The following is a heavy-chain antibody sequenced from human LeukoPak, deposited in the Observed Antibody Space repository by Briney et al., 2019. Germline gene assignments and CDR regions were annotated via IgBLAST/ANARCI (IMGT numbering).Heavy chain of an antibody. CDR2: IKSKADGATI. J-gene: IGHJ4*02. D-gene: IGHD2-8*01. CDR3: MTDVLWDPAGY. CDR1: GFTFSEAW. V-gene: IGHV3-15*01. Sequence: TGGSLRLSCAASGFTFSEAWMSWARQAPGEGLEWVGRIKSKADGATIDYAAPVKGRFTISRHDSENTLYLQMSRLKTEDTAVYYCMTDVLWDPAGYWGQGTLVTVSS.